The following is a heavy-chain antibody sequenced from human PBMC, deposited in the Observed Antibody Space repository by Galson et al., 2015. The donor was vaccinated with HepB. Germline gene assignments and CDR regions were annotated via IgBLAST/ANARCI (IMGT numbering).Heavy chain of an antibody. CDR1: GYTFNANY. J-gene: IGHJ4*02. CDR2: INPNRGGT. Sequence: SVKVSCKASGYTFNANYIHWIRQTPGQGLEWMGRINPNRGGTNYSQKFQGRVTMTKDTSIRTACMELRSLKSDDTAVYFCARASSAGDFDYWGQGTLVTVSS. D-gene: IGHD7-27*01. CDR3: ARASSAGDFDY. V-gene: IGHV1-2*06.